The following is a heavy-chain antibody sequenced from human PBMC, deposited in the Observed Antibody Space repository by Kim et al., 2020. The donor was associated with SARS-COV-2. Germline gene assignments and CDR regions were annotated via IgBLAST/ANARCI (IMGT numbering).Heavy chain of an antibody. D-gene: IGHD3-3*01. Sequence: SETLSLTCTVSGGSISSGGYYWSWIRQHPGKGLEWIGYIYYSGSTYYNPSLKSRVTISVDTSKNQFSLKLSSVTAADTAVYYCARGGAIFGVVIRSFDYWGQGTLVTVS. J-gene: IGHJ4*02. CDR2: IYYSGST. CDR3: ARGGAIFGVVIRSFDY. V-gene: IGHV4-31*03. CDR1: GGSISSGGYY.